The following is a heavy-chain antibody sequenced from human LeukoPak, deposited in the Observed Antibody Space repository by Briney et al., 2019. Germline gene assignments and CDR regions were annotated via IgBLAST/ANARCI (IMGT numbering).Heavy chain of an antibody. CDR2: IKYDGSET. CDR1: GFIFSNYW. D-gene: IGHD6-13*01. CDR3: ARDRAGVAAAEPFDY. J-gene: IGHJ4*02. V-gene: IGHV3-7*01. Sequence: GGSLRLSCEASGFIFSNYWMSWVRQAPGKGLEWVANIKYDGSETYYVDSVKGRFTISRDNGKNSLYVQMNSLSVEDTAVYYCARDRAGVAAAEPFDYWGQGTLVTVSS.